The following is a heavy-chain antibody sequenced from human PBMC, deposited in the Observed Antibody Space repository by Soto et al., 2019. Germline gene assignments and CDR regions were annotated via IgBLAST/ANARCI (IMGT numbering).Heavy chain of an antibody. CDR2: ISPNGGTT. CDR1: GFTFSAYA. CDR3: VKGGIALATTGRAQIDS. D-gene: IGHD6-19*01. J-gene: IGHJ4*02. Sequence: GGSLRLSCSASGFTFSAYAMHWVRQAPGKGLEYVSSISPNGGTTYHADSVKDRFIVSRDNSKNTLYLQMASLRGEDTAAYYCVKGGIALATTGRAQIDSWGQGTLVTVSS. V-gene: IGHV3-64D*06.